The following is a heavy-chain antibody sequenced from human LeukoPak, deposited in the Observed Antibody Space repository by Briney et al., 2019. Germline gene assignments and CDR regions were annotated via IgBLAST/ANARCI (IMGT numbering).Heavy chain of an antibody. Sequence: SETLSLTCAVYGGSFSAYYWSWIRQPPGKGLEWIGEINHSGSTNYNPSLKSRVNISVDTSKNQFSLKLSSVTAADTAVYYCAEYDILTGYYVYWGQGTLVTVSS. V-gene: IGHV4-34*01. J-gene: IGHJ4*02. CDR1: GGSFSAYY. D-gene: IGHD3-9*01. CDR3: AEYDILTGYYVY. CDR2: INHSGST.